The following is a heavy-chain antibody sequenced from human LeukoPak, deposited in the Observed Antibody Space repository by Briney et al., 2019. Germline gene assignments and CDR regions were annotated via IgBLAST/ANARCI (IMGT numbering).Heavy chain of an antibody. CDR3: ARVSGNYYYGMDV. V-gene: IGHV3-7*03. D-gene: IGHD1-20*01. CDR1: GFTFSNYW. J-gene: IGHJ6*02. Sequence: GGSLRLSCAASGFTFSNYWMAWVRQAPGKGPEWVANINLDGSQKYYVDSVKGRFTISRDNAENSLYLQMNSLRAEDTAVYYCARVSGNYYYGMDVWGQGTTVTVSS. CDR2: INLDGSQK.